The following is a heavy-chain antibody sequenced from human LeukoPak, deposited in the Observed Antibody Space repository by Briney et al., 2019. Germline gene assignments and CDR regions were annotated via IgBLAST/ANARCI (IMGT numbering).Heavy chain of an antibody. Sequence: PGGSLRLSCAASGFTFSSYEMNWVRQAPGKGLEWVSYISSSGSTIYYADSVKGRFTISRDNAKNSLYLQMNSLRAEDTAVYYCARDRIAAALPEIDYWGQGTLVTVSS. CDR3: ARDRIAAALPEIDY. V-gene: IGHV3-48*03. CDR1: GFTFSSYE. D-gene: IGHD6-13*01. CDR2: ISSSGSTI. J-gene: IGHJ4*02.